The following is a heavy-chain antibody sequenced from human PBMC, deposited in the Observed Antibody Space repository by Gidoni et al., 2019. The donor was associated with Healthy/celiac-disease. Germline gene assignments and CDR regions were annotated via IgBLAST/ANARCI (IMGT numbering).Heavy chain of an antibody. CDR3: ASPYSSGWYGAFDI. J-gene: IGHJ3*02. Sequence: QVQLQQWGAGLLTPSETLSLTCAAYGGSFRDYYWNWIRQSPGKGLEWLGEINHSGSTNYNPSLKSRVTISVDTSKKQFSLNLNSVTAADTAVYYCASPYSSGWYGAFDIWGQGTMVTVSS. CDR1: GGSFRDYY. V-gene: IGHV4-34*01. CDR2: INHSGST. D-gene: IGHD6-19*01.